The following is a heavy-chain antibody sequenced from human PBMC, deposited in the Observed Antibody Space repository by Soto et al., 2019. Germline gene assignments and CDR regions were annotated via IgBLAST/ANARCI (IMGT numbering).Heavy chain of an antibody. V-gene: IGHV4-30-4*01. D-gene: IGHD2-2*02. CDR1: GGSISSGDYY. CDR2: IYYSGST. J-gene: IGHJ5*02. Sequence: TLSLTCTVSGGSISSGDYYWSWIRQPPGKGLEWIGYIYYSGSTYYNPSLKSRVTISVDTSKNQFSLKLSSVTAADTAVYYCARASGYGSSTSCYTVWFDPWGQGTLVTVSS. CDR3: ARASGYGSSTSCYTVWFDP.